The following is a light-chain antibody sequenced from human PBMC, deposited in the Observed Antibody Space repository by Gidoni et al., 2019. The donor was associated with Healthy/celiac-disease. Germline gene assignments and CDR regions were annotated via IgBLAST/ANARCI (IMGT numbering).Light chain of an antibody. Sequence: QSALTQPACVSGSPGQSITISCTGTSSDVGSYNLVSWYQQHPGKAPKLMIYEGSKRPSGVSNRFSGSKSGNTASLTISGLQADDEADYYCCSYAGSVFGGGPTLTVL. CDR1: SSDVGSYNL. CDR2: EGS. CDR3: CSYAGSV. J-gene: IGLJ3*02. V-gene: IGLV2-23*01.